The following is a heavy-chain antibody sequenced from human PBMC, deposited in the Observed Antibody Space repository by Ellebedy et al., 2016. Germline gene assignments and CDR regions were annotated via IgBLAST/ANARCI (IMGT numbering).Heavy chain of an antibody. CDR3: AKDLFYDSFGPFDY. V-gene: IGHV3-23*01. CDR1: GFTFSNHA. D-gene: IGHD3-22*01. CDR2: ISGSGGST. Sequence: GGSLRLSCAASGFTFSNHALSWVRQAPGKGLQWVSAISGSGGSTYYADPVKGRFTISRDNSKNTLNLQMNSLRVEDTAIYYCAKDLFYDSFGPFDYWGQGSLVTVSS. J-gene: IGHJ4*02.